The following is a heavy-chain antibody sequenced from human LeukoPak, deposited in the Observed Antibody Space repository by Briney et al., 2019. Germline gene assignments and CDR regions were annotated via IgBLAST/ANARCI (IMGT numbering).Heavy chain of an antibody. CDR1: GFTFSSYA. V-gene: IGHV3-23*01. J-gene: IGHJ4*02. CDR3: AKSGDSSGYYYQFDY. Sequence: GGALRLSCAASGFTFSSYAMSWDRQAPGKGLEWGSAISGSGGSTYYADSVKGRFTISRDNSKNTLYLQMNSLRTEDTAVYYCAKSGDSSGYYYQFDYWGQGTLVTVSS. D-gene: IGHD3-22*01. CDR2: ISGSGGST.